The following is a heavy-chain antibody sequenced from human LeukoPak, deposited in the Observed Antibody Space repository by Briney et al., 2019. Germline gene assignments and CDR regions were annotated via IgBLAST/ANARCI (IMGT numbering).Heavy chain of an antibody. V-gene: IGHV4-39*01. CDR1: GGSISSSSYY. Sequence: PSETLSLTCTVSGGSISSSSYYWGWIRQPPGKGLEWIGSIYYSGSTYYNPSLKSRVTISVDTSKNQFSLKLSSVTAADTAVYYCARHSAALDYWGQGTLVTVSS. CDR2: IYYSGST. CDR3: ARHSAALDY. J-gene: IGHJ4*02. D-gene: IGHD2-2*01.